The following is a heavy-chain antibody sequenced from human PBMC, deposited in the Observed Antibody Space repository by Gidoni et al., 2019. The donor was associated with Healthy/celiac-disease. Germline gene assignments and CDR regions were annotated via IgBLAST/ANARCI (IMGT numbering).Heavy chain of an antibody. Sequence: EVQLVESGGGLVQPGGSLRLSCAASGFTFSSYWMHWVRQAPGKGLVWVSRINSDGSSTSYADSVKGRFTISRDNAKNTLYLQMNSLRAEDTAVYYCARDLGPQRSSYYDFWSGYWNNWFDPWGQGTLVTVSS. CDR2: INSDGSST. D-gene: IGHD3-3*01. CDR3: ARDLGPQRSSYYDFWSGYWNNWFDP. V-gene: IGHV3-74*01. CDR1: GFTFSSYW. J-gene: IGHJ5*02.